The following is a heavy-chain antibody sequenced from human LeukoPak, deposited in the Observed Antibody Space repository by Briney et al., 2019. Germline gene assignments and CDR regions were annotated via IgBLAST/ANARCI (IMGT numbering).Heavy chain of an antibody. D-gene: IGHD2-2*01. V-gene: IGHV3-21*01. CDR3: ARDVGFCSSTSCYFDY. Sequence: GGSLRLSCAASGFTFSDYDMNWVRQAPGKGLEWVSAIGRSTSDTFYADSVMGRFTISTDNAKNSLYLRMNSLRVEDTAVYYCARDVGFCSSTSCYFDYWGQGILVTVSS. CDR1: GFTFSDYD. J-gene: IGHJ4*02. CDR2: IGRSTSDT.